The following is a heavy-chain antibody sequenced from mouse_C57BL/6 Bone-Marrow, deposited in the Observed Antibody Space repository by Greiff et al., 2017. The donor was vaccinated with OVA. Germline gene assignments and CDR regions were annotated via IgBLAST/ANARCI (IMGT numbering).Heavy chain of an antibody. CDR2: IDPENGDT. J-gene: IGHJ1*03. V-gene: IGHV14-4*01. CDR1: GFNIKDDY. Sequence: EVQGVESGAELVRPGASVKLSCTASGFNIKDDYMHWVKQRPEQGLEWIGWIDPENGDTEYASKFQGKATITADTSSNTAYLQLSSLTSEDTAVYYCTTGYYGSRRYFDVWGTGTTVTVSS. D-gene: IGHD1-1*01. CDR3: TTGYYGSRRYFDV.